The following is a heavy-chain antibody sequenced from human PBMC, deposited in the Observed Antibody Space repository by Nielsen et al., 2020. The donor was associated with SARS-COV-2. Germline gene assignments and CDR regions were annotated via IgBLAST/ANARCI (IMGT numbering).Heavy chain of an antibody. CDR2: IGTDGSLT. CDR1: GFSFSTYR. D-gene: IGHD1-14*01. Sequence: GESLKISCAASGFSFSTYRMHWVRQSPGKGLESVAYIGTDGSLTSYADSVKGRFTVSRDNSRDTFYLQMNSLKSEDTAVYYCARETLDHTSSFVDHWGQGTLVTVSS. V-gene: IGHV3-74*01. CDR3: ARETLDHTSSFVDH. J-gene: IGHJ5*02.